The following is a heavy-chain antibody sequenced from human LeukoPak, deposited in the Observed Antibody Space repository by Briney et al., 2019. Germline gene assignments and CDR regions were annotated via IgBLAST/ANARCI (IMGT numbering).Heavy chain of an antibody. CDR2: INPNSGGT. CDR1: GYTFTGYY. V-gene: IGHV1-2*02. CDR3: ARDSAHYYDSSGYRSGNDY. J-gene: IGHJ4*02. Sequence: ASVKVSCKASGYTFTGYYMHWVRQAPGQGLERMGWINPNSGGTDYAQKFQGRVTMTRDTSISTAYMELSRLRSDDTAVYYCARDSAHYYDSSGYRSGNDYWGQGTLVTVSS. D-gene: IGHD3-22*01.